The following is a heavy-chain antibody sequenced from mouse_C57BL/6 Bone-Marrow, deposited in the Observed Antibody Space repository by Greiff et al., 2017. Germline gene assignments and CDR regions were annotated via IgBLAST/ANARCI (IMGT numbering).Heavy chain of an antibody. V-gene: IGHV6-6*01. CDR1: GFTFSDAW. CDR3: TMYYGPNGDLDV. Sequence: EVKLVESGGGLVQPGGSMKLSCAASGFTFSDAWVDWVRQSPEKGLEWVAGIRNKANNHATYYAESVKGRFTISRDESKSSVYLQMSSLRAEDSGIDYCTMYYGPNGDLDVWGTGTTVTVSS. J-gene: IGHJ1*03. D-gene: IGHD1-1*01. CDR2: IRNKANNHAT.